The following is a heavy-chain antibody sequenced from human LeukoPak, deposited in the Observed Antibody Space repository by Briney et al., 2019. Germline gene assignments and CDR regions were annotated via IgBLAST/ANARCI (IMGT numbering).Heavy chain of an antibody. D-gene: IGHD2-2*02. J-gene: IGHJ6*02. CDR1: GFTFSSYA. V-gene: IGHV3-23*01. CDR3: AKEYPTAAIYYYYYGMDV. Sequence: QTGGSLRLSCAASGFTFSSYAMSWVRQAPGKGLEWVSAISGSGGSTYYADSVKGRFTISRDNSKNTLYLQMNSLRAEDTAVYYCAKEYPTAAIYYYYYGMDVWGQGTTVTVSS. CDR2: ISGSGGST.